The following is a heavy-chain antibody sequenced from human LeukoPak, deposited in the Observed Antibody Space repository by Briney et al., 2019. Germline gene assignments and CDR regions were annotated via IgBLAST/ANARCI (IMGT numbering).Heavy chain of an antibody. CDR1: GFTFSSYW. J-gene: IGHJ4*02. V-gene: IGHV3-74*01. Sequence: GGSHILSCAASGFTFSSYWMHWVRQAPGKGLVWVSRINRDGSSTSYADSVKGRFTISRDNAKNTLYLQMNSLRAEDTAVYYCARGLRGYDYGDYGWGQGTLVTIFS. CDR3: ARGLRGYDYGDYG. D-gene: IGHD4-17*01. CDR2: INRDGSST.